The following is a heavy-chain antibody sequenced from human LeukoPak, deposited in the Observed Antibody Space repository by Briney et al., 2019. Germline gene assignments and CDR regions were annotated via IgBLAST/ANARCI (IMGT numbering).Heavy chain of an antibody. D-gene: IGHD3-10*01. CDR3: ARDEERITMVRGVINPNYYYYYAMDV. CDR1: GFTFSSYT. J-gene: IGHJ6*02. V-gene: IGHV3-64*01. Sequence: PGGSLRLSCAASGFTFSSYTMHWVRQAPGKGLEYVSAISGNGGSTYYANSVKGRFTMSRDNSKNTLYLQMGSLRGEDTAVYYCARDEERITMVRGVINPNYYYYYAMDVWGQGTTVTVSS. CDR2: ISGNGGST.